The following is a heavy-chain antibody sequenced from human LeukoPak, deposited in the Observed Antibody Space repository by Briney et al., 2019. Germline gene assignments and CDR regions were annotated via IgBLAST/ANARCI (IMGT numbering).Heavy chain of an antibody. Sequence: GGSLRLSCAVSGFPLSSYAMSWVRQAPGKGLEWVSATSSSDAGTYYADSEKGRFTISRDNAKNTLYLQMNNLRGEDTALYYCSKAGDTNYYRYGDYWGQGTLVTVSS. CDR2: TSSSDAGT. V-gene: IGHV3-23*01. J-gene: IGHJ4*02. CDR3: SKAGDTNYYRYGDY. D-gene: IGHD5-18*01. CDR1: GFPLSSYA.